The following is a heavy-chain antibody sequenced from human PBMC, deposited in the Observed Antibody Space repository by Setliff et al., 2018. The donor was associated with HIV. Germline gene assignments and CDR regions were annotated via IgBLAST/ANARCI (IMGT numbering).Heavy chain of an antibody. CDR3: ARGYSGYVGFTSMDV. Sequence: SETLSLTCTVSGGSISSGTYYWSWIRQPAGKGLEWIGRIYTSGSTNYNPSLKTRVTLSVDTSKNQFSLSLSSVTAADTAVYYCARGYSGYVGFTSMDVWGQGTTVTVSS. CDR1: GGSISSGTYY. CDR2: IYTSGST. D-gene: IGHD1-26*01. J-gene: IGHJ6*02. V-gene: IGHV4-61*02.